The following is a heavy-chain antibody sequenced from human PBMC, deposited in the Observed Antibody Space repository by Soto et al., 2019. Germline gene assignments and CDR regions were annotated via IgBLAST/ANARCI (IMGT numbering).Heavy chain of an antibody. V-gene: IGHV1-69*12. CDR2: IIPIFGTA. J-gene: IGHJ6*02. D-gene: IGHD2-2*01. CDR1: GGTFSSYA. Sequence: QVQLVQSGAEVKKPGSSVKVSCKASGGTFSSYAISWVRQAPGQGLEWMGGIIPIFGTANYAQKFQVRVTITAAESTSTASMELRSLRSDDTAVYYCARHVPAAGYYYGMDVWCQGATVTVSS. CDR3: ARHVPAAGYYYGMDV.